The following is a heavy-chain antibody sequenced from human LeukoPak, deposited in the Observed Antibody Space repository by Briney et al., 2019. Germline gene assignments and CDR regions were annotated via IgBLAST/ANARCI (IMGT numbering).Heavy chain of an antibody. V-gene: IGHV3-23*01. CDR3: AKTYDSSGPTDGAFDI. D-gene: IGHD3-22*01. J-gene: IGHJ3*02. CDR1: GFTFSSYA. Sequence: GGSLRLSCAASGFTFSSYAMSWVRQAPGKGLEWVSAISGSGGSTYYADSVKGRFTISRDNSKNTLYLQMNSLRAEDTAVYYCAKTYDSSGPTDGAFDIWGQGTMVTVSS. CDR2: ISGSGGST.